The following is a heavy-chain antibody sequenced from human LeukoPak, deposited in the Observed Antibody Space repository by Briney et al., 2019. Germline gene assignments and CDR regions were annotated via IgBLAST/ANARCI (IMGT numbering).Heavy chain of an antibody. V-gene: IGHV3-23*01. CDR1: GFTFSSYA. CDR2: ISGSGGST. D-gene: IGHD3-16*01. J-gene: IGHJ4*02. Sequence: PGGSLRLSCAASGFTFSSYAMSWVRQAPGKGLEWVSAISGSGGSTYYADSVKGRFTISRDNSKNTLYLQMNSLRAEDTAVYYCATPRAYDYVWGSYPGYYLDYWGQGTLVTVSS. CDR3: ATPRAYDYVWGSYPGYYLDY.